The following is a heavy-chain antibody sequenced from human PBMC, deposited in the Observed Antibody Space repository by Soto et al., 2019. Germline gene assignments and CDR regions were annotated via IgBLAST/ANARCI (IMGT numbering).Heavy chain of an antibody. CDR1: GFTFSSYA. D-gene: IGHD6-6*01. CDR3: VSGSSGY. V-gene: IGHV3-30-3*01. CDR2: ISYDGSSK. J-gene: IGHJ4*02. Sequence: QVHLVESGGGVVQPGWSLRLSCAASGFTFSSYAMHWVRQAPGAGLDWVAIISYDGSSKYYADSVKGRFTISRDNSKDTLYLQMNSLRAEDTAMYYCVSGSSGYWGQGTLVTVSS.